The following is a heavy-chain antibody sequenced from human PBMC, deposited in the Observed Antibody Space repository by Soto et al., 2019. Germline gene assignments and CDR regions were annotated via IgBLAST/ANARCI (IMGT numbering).Heavy chain of an antibody. CDR1: GGTFSSYA. V-gene: IGHV1-69*06. Sequence: SVKVSCKASGGTFSSYAISWVRQAPGQGLEWMGGIIPIFGTANYAQKFQGRVTITADKSTSTAYMELSSLRSEDTAVYYCASVHMATTQRPRYDYYGMDVWGQGTTVTVSS. D-gene: IGHD5-12*01. CDR2: IIPIFGTA. J-gene: IGHJ6*02. CDR3: ASVHMATTQRPRYDYYGMDV.